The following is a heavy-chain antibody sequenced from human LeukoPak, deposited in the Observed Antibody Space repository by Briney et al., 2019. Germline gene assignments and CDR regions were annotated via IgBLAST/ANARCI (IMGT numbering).Heavy chain of an antibody. J-gene: IGHJ5*02. D-gene: IGHD2-2*01. V-gene: IGHV1-8*02. CDR2: MNPNSGNT. CDR1: GYTFASYG. CDR3: ARRPRGYCSSTSCPRNWFDP. Sequence: ASVKVSCKASGYTFASYGISWVRQATGQGLEWMGWMNPNSGNTGYAQKFQGRVTMTRNTSISTAYMELSSLRSEDTAVYYCARRPRGYCSSTSCPRNWFDPWGQGTLVTVSS.